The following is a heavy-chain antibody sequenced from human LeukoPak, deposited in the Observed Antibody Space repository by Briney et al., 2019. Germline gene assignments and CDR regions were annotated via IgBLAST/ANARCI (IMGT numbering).Heavy chain of an antibody. CDR1: GFIFDNYA. Sequence: PGWSLRLSCAASGFIFDNYAMHWVRQAPGKGLEWVSGISWNSGDIGYADSVKGRFTISRGNAKNSLYLQMSSLRAEDTAFYYCAKDNSGTYGAFDVWGRGTLVTVSS. CDR3: AKDNSGTYGAFDV. D-gene: IGHD3-10*01. CDR2: ISWNSGDI. J-gene: IGHJ3*01. V-gene: IGHV3-9*01.